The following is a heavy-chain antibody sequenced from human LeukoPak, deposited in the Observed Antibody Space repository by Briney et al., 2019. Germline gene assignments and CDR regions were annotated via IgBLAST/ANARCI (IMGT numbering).Heavy chain of an antibody. D-gene: IGHD3-22*01. CDR3: ARDWYYYDSSGDYLLS. V-gene: IGHV3-7*01. CDR2: IKQDGSEK. J-gene: IGHJ5*02. CDR1: GSTFSSYS. Sequence: GGSLRLSCAASGSTFSSYSMNWVRQAPGKGLEWVANIKQDGSEKYYVDSVKGRFTISRDNAKNSLYLQMNSLRAEDTAVYYCARDWYYYDSSGDYLLSWGQGTLVTVSS.